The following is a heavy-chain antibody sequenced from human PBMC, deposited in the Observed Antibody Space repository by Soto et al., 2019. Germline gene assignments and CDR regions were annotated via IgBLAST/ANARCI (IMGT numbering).Heavy chain of an antibody. CDR3: ARVADYGDYGPDEGDAFDI. J-gene: IGHJ3*02. D-gene: IGHD4-17*01. Sequence: QVQLVQSGAEVKKPGASVKVSCKASGYTFTSYGISWVRQAPGQGLEWMGWISAYNGNTNYAQKLQGGVTMTTDTSTSTAYMELRSLRSDDTAVYYCARVADYGDYGPDEGDAFDIWGQGTMVTVSS. CDR2: ISAYNGNT. V-gene: IGHV1-18*01. CDR1: GYTFTSYG.